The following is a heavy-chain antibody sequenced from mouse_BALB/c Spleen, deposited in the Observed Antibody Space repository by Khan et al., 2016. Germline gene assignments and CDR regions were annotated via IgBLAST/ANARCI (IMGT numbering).Heavy chain of an antibody. CDR1: GDSITSGY. CDR2: ISYSGST. D-gene: IGHD1-1*02. V-gene: IGHV3-8*02. J-gene: IGHJ2*01. CDR3: AGYYGHFFDY. Sequence: EVKLLESGPSLVKPSQTLSLTCSVTGDSITSGYWNWIRKFPGNILEYMGYISYSGSTYYNPSLNSRISITRDTSKSQYYLQLNSVTTEDTATYYCAGYYGHFFDYWGQGTTLTVSS.